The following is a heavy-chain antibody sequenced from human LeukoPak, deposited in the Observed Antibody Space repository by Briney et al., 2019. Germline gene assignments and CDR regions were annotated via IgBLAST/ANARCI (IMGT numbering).Heavy chain of an antibody. J-gene: IGHJ1*01. CDR2: IIPIFGTA. CDR1: GGTFGSYA. D-gene: IGHD3-22*01. V-gene: IGHV1-69*13. CDR3: ARDRLEYYDSSGYYPKDKSFQH. Sequence: SVKVSCKASGGTFGSYAISWVRQAPGQGLEWMGGIIPIFGTANYAQKFQGRVTITADESTSTAYMELSSLRSEDTAVYYCARDRLEYYDSSGYYPKDKSFQHWGQGTLVTVSS.